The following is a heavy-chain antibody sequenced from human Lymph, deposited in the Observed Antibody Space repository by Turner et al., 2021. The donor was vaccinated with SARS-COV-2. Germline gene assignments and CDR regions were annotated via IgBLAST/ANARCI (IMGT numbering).Heavy chain of an antibody. J-gene: IGHJ4*02. CDR3: AGGFDY. V-gene: IGHV4-59*01. CDR2: IYYSGST. CDR1: GGSIRSYY. Sequence: VQLQESSPVLVKPSETLSLTCTVSGGSIRSYYWSWIRQPPGKGLECIGYIYYSGSTNDDPSIKSRVTISVDTSKNKSALKLSSVTAADTAVYYCAGGFDYWGQGTLVTVSS. D-gene: IGHD3-16*01.